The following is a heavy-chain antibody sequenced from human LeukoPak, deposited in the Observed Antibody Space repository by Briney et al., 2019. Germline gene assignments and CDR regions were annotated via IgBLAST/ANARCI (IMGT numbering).Heavy chain of an antibody. D-gene: IGHD1-26*01. CDR2: IYPGDSDT. CDR1: GYSFTSYW. V-gene: IGHV5-51*01. Sequence: GESLQISCQGSGYSFTSYWIGWVRQLPGKGLEWMGIIYPGDSDTRYSPSFQGQVTISADKSISTAYLQWSSLKASDTAMYYCARHTSSGSYGDYFDYWGQGTLVTVSS. J-gene: IGHJ4*02. CDR3: ARHTSSGSYGDYFDY.